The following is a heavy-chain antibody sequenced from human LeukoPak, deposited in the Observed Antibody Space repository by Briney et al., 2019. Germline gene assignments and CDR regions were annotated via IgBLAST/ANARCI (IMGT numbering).Heavy chain of an antibody. V-gene: IGHV1-2*02. CDR1: GYTFTGYY. CDR3: ARVRIAAAGSRGNWFDP. Sequence: ASVTVSCKASGYTFTGYYMHWVRQAPGQGLEWMGWISPNSGGTNYAQKFQGRVTMTRDTSISTAYMELSRLRSDDTAVYYCARVRIAAAGSRGNWFDPWGQGTLVTVSS. J-gene: IGHJ5*02. CDR2: ISPNSGGT. D-gene: IGHD6-13*01.